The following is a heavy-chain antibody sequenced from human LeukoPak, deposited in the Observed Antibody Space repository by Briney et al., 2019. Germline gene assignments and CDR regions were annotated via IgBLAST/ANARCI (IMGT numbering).Heavy chain of an antibody. CDR2: INPSGGST. CDR1: GYTFTSYY. V-gene: IGHV1-46*01. D-gene: IGHD3-3*01. J-gene: IGHJ4*02. Sequence: GASVKVSCTASGYTFTSYYMHWVRQAPGQGLEWMGIINPSGGSTSYAQKFQGRVTVTRDTSTSTVYMELSSLRSEDTAVYYCARVLSDDFWSGYSFSYFDYWGQGTLVTVSS. CDR3: ARVLSDDFWSGYSFSYFDY.